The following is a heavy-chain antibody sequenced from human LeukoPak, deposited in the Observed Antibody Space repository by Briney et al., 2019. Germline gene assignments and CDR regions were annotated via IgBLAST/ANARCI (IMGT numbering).Heavy chain of an antibody. CDR1: GFSLSTHS. CDR2: ISSSSSYI. D-gene: IGHD1-20*01. CDR3: ARGRDYNWNFDY. Sequence: GGSLRLSCEGSGFSLSTHSMNWVRQAPGKGLEWVSSISSSSSYIYYADSVKGRFTISRDNAKNSLYLQMNSLRAEDTAVYYCARGRDYNWNFDYWGQGTLVTVSS. J-gene: IGHJ4*02. V-gene: IGHV3-21*01.